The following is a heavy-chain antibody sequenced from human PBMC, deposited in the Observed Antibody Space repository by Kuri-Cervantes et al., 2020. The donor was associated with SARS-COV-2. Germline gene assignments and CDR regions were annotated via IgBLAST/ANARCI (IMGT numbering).Heavy chain of an antibody. Sequence: GESLKVSCAASGFTFSSYGMHWVRQAPGKGLEWVAVISYDGSNKYYADSVKGRFTISRDNSKNTLHLQMNSLRSEDTAVYYCARDFRSATGPDYWGQGTRVTVSS. CDR3: ARDFRSATGPDY. J-gene: IGHJ4*02. D-gene: IGHD4-17*01. CDR2: ISYDGSNK. CDR1: GFTFSSYG. V-gene: IGHV3-30*03.